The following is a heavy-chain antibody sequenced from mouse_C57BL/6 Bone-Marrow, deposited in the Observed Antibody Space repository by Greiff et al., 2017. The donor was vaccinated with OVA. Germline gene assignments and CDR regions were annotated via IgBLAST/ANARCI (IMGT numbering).Heavy chain of an antibody. CDR1: GFTFSSYT. D-gene: IGHD4-1*01. V-gene: IGHV5-9*01. J-gene: IGHJ1*03. CDR3: ARHGTRYYGYCDV. CDR2: ISGGGGNT. Sequence: EVQGVESGGGLVKPGGSLKLSCAASGFTFSSYTMSWVRQTPEKRLEWVATISGGGGNTYYPDSVKGRFTISGDNAKNTLYLQMSSLRSEDTALYYCARHGTRYYGYCDVWGTGTTVTVSS.